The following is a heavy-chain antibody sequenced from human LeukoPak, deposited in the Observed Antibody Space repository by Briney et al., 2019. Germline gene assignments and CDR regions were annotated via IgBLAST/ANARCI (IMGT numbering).Heavy chain of an antibody. Sequence: SETLSLTCTVSGDSISSRNYYWDWIRQPPGKGLEWIGYIYYSGSTNYNPSLKSRVTISVDTSKNQFSLKLSSVTAADTAVYYCARGFYSPHYWGQGTLVSVSS. CDR2: IYYSGST. V-gene: IGHV4-61*05. J-gene: IGHJ4*02. CDR3: ARGFYSPHY. CDR1: GDSISSRNYY. D-gene: IGHD4-11*01.